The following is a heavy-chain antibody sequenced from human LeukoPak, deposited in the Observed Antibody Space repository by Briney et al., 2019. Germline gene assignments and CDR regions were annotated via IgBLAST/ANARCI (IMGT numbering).Heavy chain of an antibody. CDR1: GGSISSGNS. CDR2: IDHGGST. CDR3: ARLTHVAVTALGNWFDP. V-gene: IGHV4-4*02. Sequence: PSETLSLTCAVSGGSISSGNSWTWVRQPPGKGLEWIGEIDHGGSTNYNPSLKSRAIISVDKSKNHFSLKLSSVTAADTAVYYCARLTHVAVTALGNWFDPWGQGTLVTVAS. J-gene: IGHJ5*02. D-gene: IGHD2-21*02.